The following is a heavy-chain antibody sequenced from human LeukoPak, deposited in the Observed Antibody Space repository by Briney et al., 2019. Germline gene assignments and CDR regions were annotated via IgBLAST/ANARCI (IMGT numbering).Heavy chain of an antibody. CDR2: IIPIFGTT. CDR3: AREWDSYASSGYPVY. Sequence: GGSMKVSCKASGGTFSSYAISWVRQAPGQGLEWMGGIIPIFGTTNHAQKFQGRVTITADESTSTAYIELSSLRSEDTAVYYCAREWDSYASSGYPVYWGQGTLVTVS. D-gene: IGHD3-22*01. V-gene: IGHV1-69*13. J-gene: IGHJ1*01. CDR1: GGTFSSYA.